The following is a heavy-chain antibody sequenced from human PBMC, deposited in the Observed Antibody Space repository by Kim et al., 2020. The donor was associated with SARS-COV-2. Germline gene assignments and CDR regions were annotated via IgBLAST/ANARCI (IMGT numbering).Heavy chain of an antibody. CDR2: ISAYNGNT. CDR1: GYTFTSYG. J-gene: IGHJ4*02. Sequence: ASVKVSCKASGYTFTSYGISWVRQAPGQGLEWMGWISAYNGNTNYAQKLQGRVTMTTDTSTSTAYMELRSLRSDDTAVYYCARAFYSSSWSPTLSIDYWGQGTLVTVSS. CDR3: ARAFYSSSWSPTLSIDY. V-gene: IGHV1-18*01. D-gene: IGHD6-13*01.